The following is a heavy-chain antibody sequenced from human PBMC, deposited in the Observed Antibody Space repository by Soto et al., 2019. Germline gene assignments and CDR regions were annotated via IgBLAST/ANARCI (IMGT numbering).Heavy chain of an antibody. V-gene: IGHV4-59*01. CDR1: GGSFSTNY. D-gene: IGHD2-15*01. J-gene: IGHJ5*02. CDR2: IYYSGST. CDR3: ARDGPVYCHRNSCPYNWFDP. Sequence: SEILSLTCTVSGGSFSTNYWSWIRQPPGKGLEWIGYIYYSGSTDYNPSLKSRVTISVDTAKNQFSLKLSSVTAADTAVYYCARDGPVYCHRNSCPYNWFDPWGQGILVTVSS.